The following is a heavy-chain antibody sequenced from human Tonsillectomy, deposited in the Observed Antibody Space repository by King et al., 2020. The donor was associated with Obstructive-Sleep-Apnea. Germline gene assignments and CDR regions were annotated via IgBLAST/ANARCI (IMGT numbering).Heavy chain of an antibody. CDR3: ARADFGVVSFDY. CDR2: ISSRSSTI. V-gene: IGHV3-48*04. Sequence: VQLVESGGGLVQPGGSLRLSCAASGFTFSSYSMNWVRQAPGKGLEWVSYISSRSSTIYYADSVKGRFTISRDNAKNSLYLQMNSLRAEDTAVYYCARADFGVVSFDYWGQGTLVTVSS. J-gene: IGHJ4*02. CDR1: GFTFSSYS. D-gene: IGHD3-3*01.